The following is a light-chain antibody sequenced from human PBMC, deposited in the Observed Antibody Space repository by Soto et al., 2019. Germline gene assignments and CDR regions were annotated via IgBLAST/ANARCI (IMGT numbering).Light chain of an antibody. CDR2: EVI. CDR1: SSDVGGYNY. Sequence: QSALAQPASVSGSPGQSITISCTGTSSDVGGYNYVSWYQQHPDKAPKLIICEVINRPSGISYRFSGSKSGNTASLTISGLQGEDEADYYCSAYTVSRTYVFGTGTKVTVL. J-gene: IGLJ1*01. V-gene: IGLV2-14*01. CDR3: SAYTVSRTYV.